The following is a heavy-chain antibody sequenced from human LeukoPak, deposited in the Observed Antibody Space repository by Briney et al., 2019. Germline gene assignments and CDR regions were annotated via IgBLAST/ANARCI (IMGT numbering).Heavy chain of an antibody. CDR1: GYTFTSYG. V-gene: IGHV1-18*01. CDR3: ARVAVAKYFDY. D-gene: IGHD6-19*01. Sequence: ASVKVSCKASGYTFTSYGISWVRQAPGQGLEWMGWISAYNGNTNYAQKLQGRVTMTTDTSTSTACMELRSLRSDDTAVYYCARVAVAKYFDYWGQGTLVTVSS. J-gene: IGHJ4*02. CDR2: ISAYNGNT.